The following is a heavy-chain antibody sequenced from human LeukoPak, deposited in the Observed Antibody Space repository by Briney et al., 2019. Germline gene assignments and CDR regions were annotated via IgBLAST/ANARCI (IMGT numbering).Heavy chain of an antibody. Sequence: PGGSLRLSCTASGFTFSDYWMTWVRQAPGKGPEWVANIKQDGSAKYYVDSVKGRFTISRDNAKNSLYLQMDSLRVKDTATYYCARWRGSTSERSDYWGQGTLVTVSS. V-gene: IGHV3-7*01. J-gene: IGHJ4*02. D-gene: IGHD2-2*01. CDR1: GFTFSDYW. CDR2: IKQDGSAK. CDR3: ARWRGSTSERSDY.